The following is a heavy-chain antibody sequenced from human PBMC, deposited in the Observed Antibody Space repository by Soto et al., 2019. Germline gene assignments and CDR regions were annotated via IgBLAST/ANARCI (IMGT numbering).Heavy chain of an antibody. CDR1: GFTFSSYG. CDR3: ARALLTTVTTSYGY. J-gene: IGHJ4*02. D-gene: IGHD4-17*01. V-gene: IGHV3-33*01. CDR2: IWYDGSNK. Sequence: GGSLRLSCAASGFTFSSYGMHWVRQAPGKGLEWVAVIWYDGSNKYYADSVKGRFTISRDNSKNTLYLQMNSLRAEDTAVYYCARALLTTVTTSYGYWGQGTLVTVSS.